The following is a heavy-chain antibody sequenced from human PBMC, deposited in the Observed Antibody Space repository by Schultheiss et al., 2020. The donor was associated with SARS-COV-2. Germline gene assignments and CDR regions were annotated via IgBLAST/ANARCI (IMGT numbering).Heavy chain of an antibody. V-gene: IGHV4-59*12. Sequence: SETLSLTCAVYGGSFSGYYWSWIRQPPGKGLEWIGYIYYSGSTNYNPSLKSRVTMSVDTSKNQFSLKLSSVTAADTAVYYCARDAMAIDYWGQGTLVTVSS. CDR2: IYYSGST. CDR1: GGSFSGYY. CDR3: ARDAMAIDY. J-gene: IGHJ4*02. D-gene: IGHD2-2*01.